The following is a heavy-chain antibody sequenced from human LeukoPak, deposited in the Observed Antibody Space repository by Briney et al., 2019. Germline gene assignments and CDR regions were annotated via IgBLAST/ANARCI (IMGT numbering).Heavy chain of an antibody. D-gene: IGHD4-23*01. V-gene: IGHV4-38-2*02. J-gene: IGHJ4*02. CDR1: GYSITSGYY. CDR3: ARMFRVWSTVVIRYYFDY. Sequence: SETLSLTCTVSGYSITSGYYWGWIRQPPGKGLEWIGNIYHSGSTYYNPSLKSRVTISVDTSKNQFSLKLSSVTAADTAVYYCARMFRVWSTVVIRYYFDYWGQGTLVTVSS. CDR2: IYHSGST.